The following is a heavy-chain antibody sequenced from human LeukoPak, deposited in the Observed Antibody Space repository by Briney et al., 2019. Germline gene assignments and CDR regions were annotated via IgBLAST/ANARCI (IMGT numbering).Heavy chain of an antibody. CDR1: GYTVSSHY. D-gene: IGHD6-6*01. J-gene: IGHJ3*02. CDR2: LYSGGST. V-gene: IGHV3-53*01. CDR3: AREGSSSVLDI. Sequence: GGSLRLSCAASGYTVSSHYMSWVRQAPGKGLEWVSVLYSGGSTYYADSVKGRFTISRDNSKNTLYLQMNSLRAEDTAVYYCAREGSSSVLDIWGQGTMVTVSS.